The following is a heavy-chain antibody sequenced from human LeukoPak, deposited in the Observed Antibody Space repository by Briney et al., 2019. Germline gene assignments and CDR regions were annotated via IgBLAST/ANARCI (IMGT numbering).Heavy chain of an antibody. J-gene: IGHJ4*02. CDR2: INPRGGST. CDR1: GYTFTSYY. CDR3: ARELGKQLLGYYFDY. D-gene: IGHD6-6*01. Sequence: ASVKVSCKASGYTFTSYYMHWVRQAPGQGLEWMGIINPRGGSTSYAQKFQGRVTMTRDTSTSTVYMELSSLRSEDTAVYYCARELGKQLLGYYFDYWGQGTLVTVSS. V-gene: IGHV1-46*01.